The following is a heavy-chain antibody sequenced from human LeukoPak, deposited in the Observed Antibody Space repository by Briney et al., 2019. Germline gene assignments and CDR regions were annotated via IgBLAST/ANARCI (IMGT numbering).Heavy chain of an antibody. CDR1: GYSISSGYY. CDR2: LYHSGST. CDR3: ARHLIVVVPAAIPSRGNWFDP. V-gene: IGHV4-38-2*01. Sequence: SETLSLTCAVSGYSISSGYYWGWIRQPPGKGLEWIGSLYHSGSTYYNPSLKSRVTISVDTSKNQFSLKLSSVTAADTAVYYCARHLIVVVPAAIPSRGNWFDPWGQGTLVTVSS. J-gene: IGHJ5*02. D-gene: IGHD2-2*02.